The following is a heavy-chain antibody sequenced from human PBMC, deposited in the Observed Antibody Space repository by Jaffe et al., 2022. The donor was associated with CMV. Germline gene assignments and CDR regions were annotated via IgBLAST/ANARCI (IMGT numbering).Heavy chain of an antibody. CDR1: GGSFSGYY. CDR3: ARFPHLGDYGSGSFMDV. V-gene: IGHV4-34*01. J-gene: IGHJ6*02. CDR2: INHSGST. Sequence: QVQLQQWGAGLLKPSETLSLTCAVYGGSFSGYYWSWIRQPPGKGLEWIGEINHSGSTNYNPSLKSRVTISVDTSKNQFSLKLSSVTAADTAVYYCARFPHLGDYGSGSFMDVWGQGTTVTVSS. D-gene: IGHD3-10*01.